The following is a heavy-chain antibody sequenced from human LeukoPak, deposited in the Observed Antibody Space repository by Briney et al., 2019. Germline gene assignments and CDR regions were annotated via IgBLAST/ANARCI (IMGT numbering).Heavy chain of an antibody. CDR2: INHSGST. CDR3: AADDYGDYVSSRLDAFDI. J-gene: IGHJ3*02. Sequence: SETLSLTCAVSGDSISSSNWWSWVRQPPGKGLEWIGEINHSGSTNYNPSLKSRVTISVDTSKNQFSLKLSSVTAADTAVYYCAADDYGDYVSSRLDAFDIWGQGTMVTVSS. D-gene: IGHD4-17*01. V-gene: IGHV4-4*02. CDR1: GDSISSSNW.